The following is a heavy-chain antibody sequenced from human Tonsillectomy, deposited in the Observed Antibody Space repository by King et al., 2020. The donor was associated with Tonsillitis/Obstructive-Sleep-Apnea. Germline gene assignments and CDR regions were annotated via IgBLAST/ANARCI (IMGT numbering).Heavy chain of an antibody. Sequence: VQLVESGAEVKKPGESLRISCKGSGYSFSNYWITWVRQMPGKGLEWMGRIDPSDSYTNYSPSFQGHVTISADKSISTAYLQWSSLKASDTAMYYCARHPCIVVSATEEYYHYGMDVWGQGTTVTVSS. V-gene: IGHV5-10-1*03. CDR3: ARHPCIVVSATEEYYHYGMDV. CDR2: IDPSDSYT. J-gene: IGHJ6*02. CDR1: GYSFSNYW. D-gene: IGHD6-19*01.